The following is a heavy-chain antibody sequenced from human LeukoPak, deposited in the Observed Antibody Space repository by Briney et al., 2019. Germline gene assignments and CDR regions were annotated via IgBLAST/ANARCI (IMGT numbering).Heavy chain of an antibody. V-gene: IGHV4-59*01. J-gene: IGHJ6*03. CDR1: GGSISSYY. Sequence: SETLSLTCTVSGGSISSYYWSWIRQPPGKGLEWIGYIYYSGSTNYNPSLKSRVTISVDTSKNQFSLKLSSVTAADTAVYYCARGVRGVQTYYYYYYMDVWSKGTTVTISS. CDR2: IYYSGST. D-gene: IGHD3-10*01. CDR3: ARGVRGVQTYYYYYYMDV.